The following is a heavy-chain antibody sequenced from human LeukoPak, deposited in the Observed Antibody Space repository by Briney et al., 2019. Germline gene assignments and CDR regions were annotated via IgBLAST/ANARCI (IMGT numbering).Heavy chain of an antibody. CDR2: IRYDGSNK. Sequence: GGSLRPSCAASGFTFSSYGMHWVRQAPGKGLEWVAFIRYDGSNKYYADSVKGRFTISRDNSKNTLYLQMNSLRAEDTAVYYCATFTYYYDSSGYSQGDYWGQGTLVTVSS. D-gene: IGHD3-22*01. V-gene: IGHV3-30*02. J-gene: IGHJ4*02. CDR1: GFTFSSYG. CDR3: ATFTYYYDSSGYSQGDY.